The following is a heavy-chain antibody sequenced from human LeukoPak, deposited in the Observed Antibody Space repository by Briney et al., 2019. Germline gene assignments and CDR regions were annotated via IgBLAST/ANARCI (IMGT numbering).Heavy chain of an antibody. Sequence: GGSLRLSCAASGFTFSSYAMSWVRQAPGKGPEWVSAISGSGGSTYYADSVKGRFTISRDNSKNTLYLQMNSLRAEDTAVYYCAKHGNYYYYGMDVWGQGTTVTVSS. CDR1: GFTFSSYA. CDR3: AKHGNYYYYGMDV. V-gene: IGHV3-23*01. J-gene: IGHJ6*02. CDR2: ISGSGGST.